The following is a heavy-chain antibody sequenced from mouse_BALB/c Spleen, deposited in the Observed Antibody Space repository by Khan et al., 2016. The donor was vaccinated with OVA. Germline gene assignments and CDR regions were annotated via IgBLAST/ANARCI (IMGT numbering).Heavy chain of an antibody. J-gene: IGHJ3*01. CDR1: GYTFTSYW. Sequence: LQQPGSELVRPGASVKLSCKASGYTFTSYWMHWVKQRHGQGLEWIGNIYPGSGSTNYDEMFKSKGTLTVDTSSRTAYMHLSSLTSEDFAVDYCTRGGYYGKSLFAYWGQGTLVTVSA. V-gene: IGHV1S22*01. CDR2: IYPGSGST. D-gene: IGHD2-1*01. CDR3: TRGGYYGKSLFAY.